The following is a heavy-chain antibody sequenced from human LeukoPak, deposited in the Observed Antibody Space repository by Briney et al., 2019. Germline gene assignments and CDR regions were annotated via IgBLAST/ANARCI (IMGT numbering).Heavy chain of an antibody. CDR2: IYYSGST. J-gene: IGHJ4*02. CDR3: ASYSGSGSHFDY. CDR1: GGSISSTNYY. Sequence: SETLSLTCTVSGGSISSTNYYWGWIRQPPGKGLEWIGSIYYSGSTYYNPSLKSRVVISIDTSKYQFSLQLTSVTAADTAVYYCASYSGSGSHFDYWGLGTLVTVSS. D-gene: IGHD3-10*01. V-gene: IGHV4-39*07.